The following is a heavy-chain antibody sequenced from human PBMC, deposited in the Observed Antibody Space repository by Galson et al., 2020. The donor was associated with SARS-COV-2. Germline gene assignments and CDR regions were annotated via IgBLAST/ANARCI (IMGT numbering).Heavy chain of an antibody. Sequence: ASVKVSCKVSGYTLNELSMHWVRQAPGKGLEWMGGFDPEDGETIYAQKFQGRVTMTEDTSTDTAYMELSSLRSEDTAVYYCATGAPHCSSTSFHNNWFDPWGKGTLVTVSS. CDR2: FDPEDGET. CDR3: ATGAPHCSSTSFHNNWFDP. D-gene: IGHD2-2*01. CDR1: GYTLNELS. V-gene: IGHV1-24*01. J-gene: IGHJ5*02.